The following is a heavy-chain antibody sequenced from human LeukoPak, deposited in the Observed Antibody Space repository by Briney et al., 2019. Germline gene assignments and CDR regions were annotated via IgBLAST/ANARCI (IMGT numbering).Heavy chain of an antibody. D-gene: IGHD3-3*01. CDR2: ISGSGGST. V-gene: IGHV3-23*01. J-gene: IGHJ4*02. Sequence: PGGSLRLSCAASGFTFSSYAMSWVRQAPGKGLEWVSAISGSGGSTYYADSVKGRFTISRDNSKNTLSLQMNSLKVGDTALYYCAKGLWEGSGYVDYWGQGILVTVSS. CDR1: GFTFSSYA. CDR3: AKGLWEGSGYVDY.